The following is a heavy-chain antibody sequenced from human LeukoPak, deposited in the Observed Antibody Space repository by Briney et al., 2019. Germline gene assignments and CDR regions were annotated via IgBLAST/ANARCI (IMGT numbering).Heavy chain of an antibody. J-gene: IGHJ1*01. Sequence: ASVKVSCKASGYTFTDYYLHWVRQAPGQGLEWMGWINPNTGDTDSAQKFQGWVTMTRDPSITTAYMDLTRLKSDDTAVYYCARDRGAAARILQHWGQGTLITVSS. D-gene: IGHD6-13*01. CDR1: GYTFTDYY. CDR2: INPNTGDT. CDR3: ARDRGAAARILQH. V-gene: IGHV1-2*04.